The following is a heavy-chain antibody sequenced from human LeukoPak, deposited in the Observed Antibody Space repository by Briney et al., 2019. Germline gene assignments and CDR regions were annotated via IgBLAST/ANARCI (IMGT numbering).Heavy chain of an antibody. CDR2: INPNSGVT. J-gene: IGHJ4*02. CDR3: AGEDGSGSGGFDF. CDR1: GYTFAGFY. V-gene: IGHV1-2*06. Sequence: ASVKVSCKASGYTFAGFYIHWVRQAPGQGLEWMGRINPNSGVTNYAQRFQGRVTMTRDTSISTAYMELNRLTSDDTAVYYCAGEDGSGSGGFDFWGQGTLVTVSS. D-gene: IGHD6-19*01.